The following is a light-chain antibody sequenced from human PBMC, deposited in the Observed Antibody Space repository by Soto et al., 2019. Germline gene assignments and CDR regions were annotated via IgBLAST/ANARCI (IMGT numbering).Light chain of an antibody. J-gene: IGKJ1*01. CDR1: QSVSNNY. V-gene: IGKV3-20*01. CDR3: QQYGSSGT. Sequence: EIVLTQSPGTLSLSPGERATLSCRASQSVSNNYLAWYQQKPGQAPRLLIYGASHRATGIPDKFSGSGSGTDFTLIISRLEPEHFAVYYCQQYGSSGTFGQGTKVEIK. CDR2: GAS.